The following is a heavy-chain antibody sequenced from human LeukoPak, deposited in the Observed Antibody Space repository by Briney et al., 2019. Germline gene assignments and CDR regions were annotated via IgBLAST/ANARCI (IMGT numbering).Heavy chain of an antibody. D-gene: IGHD1-14*01. Sequence: GAAVTVSCKASGYTFTGYYMHWVRQAPGQGLEWMGWINPNSGGTNYAQKFQGRVTMTRNTSISTAYMELGRLRSDATAGYYGARRPHYGDTGTDAFDIWGQGTMVTVSS. CDR2: INPNSGGT. CDR3: ARRPHYGDTGTDAFDI. J-gene: IGHJ3*02. CDR1: GYTFTGYY. V-gene: IGHV1-2*02.